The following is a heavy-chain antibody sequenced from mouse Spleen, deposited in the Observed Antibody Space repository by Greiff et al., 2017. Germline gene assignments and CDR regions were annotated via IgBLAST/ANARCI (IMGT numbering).Heavy chain of an antibody. V-gene: IGHV5-9-3*01. CDR1: GFTFSTYA. J-gene: IGHJ2*01. Sequence: EVKLVESGGGLVKLGGSLKLSCAASGFTFSTYAMSWVRQTPEKRLEWVATINNGGGDTYYLDSVKGRFTISRDNAKNTLYLQMSSLKSEDTAMYYCARQTYFDYWGQGTTLTVSS. CDR3: ARQTYFDY. CDR2: INNGGGDT.